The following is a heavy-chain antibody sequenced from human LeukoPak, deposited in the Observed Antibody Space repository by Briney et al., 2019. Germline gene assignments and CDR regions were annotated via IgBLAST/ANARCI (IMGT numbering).Heavy chain of an antibody. CDR2: IYHSGST. D-gene: IGHD6-13*01. V-gene: IGHV4-4*02. CDR1: GDSINSLDL. J-gene: IGHJ5*02. CDR3: ARVRAAAGTRGGYNWFDP. Sequence: SGTLSLTCTVSGDSINSLDLWSWVRQPPGKGLEWIGEIYHSGSTNYNPSLKSRVTISVDKSKNQFSLKLSSVTAADTAVCYCARVRAAAGTRGGYNWFDPWGQGTLVTVSS.